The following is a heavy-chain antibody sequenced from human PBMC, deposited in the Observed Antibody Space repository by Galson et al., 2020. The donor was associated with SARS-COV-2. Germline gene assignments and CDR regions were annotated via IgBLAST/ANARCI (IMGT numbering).Heavy chain of an antibody. Sequence: KSGGSLRLSCAASGFTFSPYSMNWVRLAPAKVLEWVSSISTSSSYTYYVDSVKGRFSISRDNPRNSLYLQMNSLRAEDTAVYYCARDEGRRGYNYGRLYYGMDVWGQGTTVTVSS. D-gene: IGHD5-18*01. J-gene: IGHJ6*02. CDR3: ARDEGRRGYNYGRLYYGMDV. V-gene: IGHV3-21*01. CDR2: ISTSSSYT. CDR1: GFTFSPYS.